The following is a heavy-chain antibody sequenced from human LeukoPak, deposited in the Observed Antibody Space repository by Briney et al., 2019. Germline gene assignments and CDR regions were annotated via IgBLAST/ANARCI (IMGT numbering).Heavy chain of an antibody. CDR3: ARDSPIGVVVTATPYFYYGMAV. CDR1: GLTLSSYT. V-gene: IGHV3-21*01. J-gene: IGHJ6*02. Sequence: GGSLRLSCVASGLTLSSYTMNWVRQAPGSLLEWVSSISSISGHIYYADSLKGRFTISRDHAKNSLYLQMTSLRAEDTAVYYCARDSPIGVVVTATPYFYYGMAVWGQGTTVTVSS. D-gene: IGHD2-15*01. CDR2: ISSISGHI.